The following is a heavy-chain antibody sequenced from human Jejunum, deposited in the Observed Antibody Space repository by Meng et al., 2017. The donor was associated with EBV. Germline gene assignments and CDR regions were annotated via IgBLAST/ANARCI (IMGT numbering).Heavy chain of an antibody. Sequence: HVQRVQSGSELKKPWASVKVSCKASGYTFTSSGINWVRQAPGQGLEWMGWINTNTGYPTYAQDFTGRFVFSLDTSVSTAYLQITSLSTEDNAVYYCARVRPGGGWFDPWGQGTLVTASS. CDR1: GYTFTSSG. CDR3: ARVRPGGGWFDP. CDR2: INTNTGYP. V-gene: IGHV7-4-1*02. J-gene: IGHJ5*02. D-gene: IGHD2-8*02.